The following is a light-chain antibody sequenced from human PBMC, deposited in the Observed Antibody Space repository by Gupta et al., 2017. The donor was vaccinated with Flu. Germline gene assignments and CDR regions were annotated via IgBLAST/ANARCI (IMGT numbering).Light chain of an antibody. CDR1: ESVSSK. CDR2: VAH. Sequence: PVVRPASTWDRATRILRYSESVSSKLVWYQQKPGQARSLIIHVAHHRAMGTHDRFSGSGAGKELTLTSSSQQYEDFVFYYGQDAKSRWTFGQGTKVDIK. CDR3: QDAKSRWT. V-gene: IGKV3-15*01. J-gene: IGKJ1*01.